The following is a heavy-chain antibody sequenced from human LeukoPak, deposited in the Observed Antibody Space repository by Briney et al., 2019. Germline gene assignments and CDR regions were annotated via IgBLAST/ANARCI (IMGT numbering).Heavy chain of an antibody. J-gene: IGHJ4*02. CDR1: GGSFSGYY. Sequence: SETLSLTCAVYGGSFSGYYWSWIRQPPGKGLEWIGEINHSGSTNYNPSLKSRVTISVDTSKNQFSLKLSSVTAADTAVYYCATAHVSSGWYYFDYWGQGTLVTVSS. CDR3: ATAHVSSGWYYFDY. V-gene: IGHV4-34*01. CDR2: INHSGST. D-gene: IGHD6-19*01.